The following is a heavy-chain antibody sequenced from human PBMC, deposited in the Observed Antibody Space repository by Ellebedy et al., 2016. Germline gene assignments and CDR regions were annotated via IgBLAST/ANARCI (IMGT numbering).Heavy chain of an antibody. CDR1: GGSVDTYY. D-gene: IGHD4-11*01. CDR3: ARDVCLYSSSPSFDS. V-gene: IGHV4-59*02. CDR2: VFYGGST. Sequence: SETLSLXXTVSGGSVDTYYWTWIRQSPGKGLEWIGYVFYGGSTKYNPSLRSRATISLDPSKNLFSLKLTSVAAADTAVYYCARDVCLYSSSPSFDSWGRGTLVTVSS. J-gene: IGHJ4*02.